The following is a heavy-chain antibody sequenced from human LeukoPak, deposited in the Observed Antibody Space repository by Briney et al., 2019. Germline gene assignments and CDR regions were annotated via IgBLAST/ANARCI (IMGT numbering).Heavy chain of an antibody. CDR3: ARDLRSIVATPTYYFDY. CDR1: GFTFSSYS. J-gene: IGHJ4*02. D-gene: IGHD5-12*01. Sequence: GGSLRLSCAASGFTFSSYSMNWVRQAPGKGLEWVSSISSSSSYIYYADSVKGRFTISRDNAKNSLYLQMNSLRAEDTAVYYCARDLRSIVATPTYYFDYGGQGTLVTVSS. V-gene: IGHV3-21*01. CDR2: ISSSSSYI.